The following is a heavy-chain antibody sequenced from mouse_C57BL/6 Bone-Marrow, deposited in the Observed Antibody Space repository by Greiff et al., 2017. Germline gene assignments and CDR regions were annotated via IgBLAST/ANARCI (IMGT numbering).Heavy chain of an antibody. V-gene: IGHV1-80*01. J-gene: IGHJ1*03. CDR1: GYAFSSYW. Sequence: QVQLQQSGAELVKPGASVKISCKASGYAFSSYWMNWVKQRPGKGLEWIGQIYPGDGDTNYNGKFKGKATLTADKSSSTAYMQLSSLTSEDSAVYFCARGEETSDYDDWYFDVWGTGTTVTVSS. CDR3: ARGEETSDYDDWYFDV. CDR2: IYPGDGDT. D-gene: IGHD2-4*01.